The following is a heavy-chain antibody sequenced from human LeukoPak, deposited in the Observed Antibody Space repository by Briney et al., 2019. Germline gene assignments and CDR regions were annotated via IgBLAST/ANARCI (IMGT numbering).Heavy chain of an antibody. D-gene: IGHD3-22*01. CDR2: ISYDGSNK. V-gene: IGHV3-30*01. CDR3: ARALSGSIVVVDY. J-gene: IGHJ4*02. CDR1: GFTFSSYA. Sequence: GGSLRLSCAASGFTFSSYAMHWVRQAPGKGLEWVAVISYDGSNKYYADSVKGRFTISRDNSKNTLYLQMNSLRAEDTAVYYCARALSGSIVVVDYRGQGTLVTVSS.